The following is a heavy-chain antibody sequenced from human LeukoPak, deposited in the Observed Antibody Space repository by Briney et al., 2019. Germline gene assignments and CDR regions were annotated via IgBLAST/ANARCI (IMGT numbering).Heavy chain of an antibody. CDR3: ASGIAAAEGYYYYYGMDV. D-gene: IGHD6-13*01. Sequence: ASVKVSCKASGYTFTSYDINWVREATGQGLEWMGWMNPNSGNTGYAQKFQGRVTMTRNTSISTAYMELSSLRSEDTAVYYCASGIAAAEGYYYYYGMDVWGQVTTVTVSS. J-gene: IGHJ6*02. CDR2: MNPNSGNT. V-gene: IGHV1-8*01. CDR1: GYTFTSYD.